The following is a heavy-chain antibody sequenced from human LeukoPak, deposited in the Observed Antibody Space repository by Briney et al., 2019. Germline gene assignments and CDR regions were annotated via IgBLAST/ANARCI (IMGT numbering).Heavy chain of an antibody. D-gene: IGHD6-13*01. Sequence: PGGSLRLSCAASGFTFSSYSINWVRQAPGKGLEWVSSISSSSSYIYYADSVKGRFTISRDNAKNSLYLQMNSLRAEDTAVYYCARDRIAAAGSFDYWGQGTLVTFSS. V-gene: IGHV3-21*01. CDR1: GFTFSSYS. CDR2: ISSSSSYI. J-gene: IGHJ4*02. CDR3: ARDRIAAAGSFDY.